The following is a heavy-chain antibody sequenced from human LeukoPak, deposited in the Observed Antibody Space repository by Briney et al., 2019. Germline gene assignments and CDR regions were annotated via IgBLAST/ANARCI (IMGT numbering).Heavy chain of an antibody. D-gene: IGHD3-22*01. V-gene: IGHV3-23*01. CDR1: GFTFSSYA. CDR3: AKSDGNYYDSSGLLIDY. Sequence: PGGSLRLSCAASGFTFSSYAMSWVRQAPGKGLEWVSAISGSGGSTYYADSVKGRFTISRDNSKNTLYLQMNSLRAEDTAVYYCAKSDGNYYDSSGLLIDYWGQGTLVTASS. J-gene: IGHJ4*02. CDR2: ISGSGGST.